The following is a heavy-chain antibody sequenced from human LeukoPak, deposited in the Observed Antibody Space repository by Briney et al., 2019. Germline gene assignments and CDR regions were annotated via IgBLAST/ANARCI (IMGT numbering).Heavy chain of an antibody. Sequence: SETLSLTCAVYGGSFSGYYWSWIRQPPGKGLEWIGEINHSGSTNYNPSLKSRVTISVDTSKNQFSLKPSSVTAADTAVYYCARAVAATWGQGTLVTVSS. CDR1: GGSFSGYY. D-gene: IGHD2-15*01. CDR2: INHSGST. J-gene: IGHJ5*02. V-gene: IGHV4-34*01. CDR3: ARAVAAT.